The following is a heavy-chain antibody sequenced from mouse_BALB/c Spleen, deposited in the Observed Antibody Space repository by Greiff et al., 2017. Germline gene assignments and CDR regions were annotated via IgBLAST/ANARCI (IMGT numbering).Heavy chain of an antibody. D-gene: IGHD2-2*01. CDR3: ARKFGYPYYFDY. CDR2: ISSGGST. J-gene: IGHJ2*01. V-gene: IGHV5-6-5*01. Sequence: EVKLVESGGGLVKPGGSLKLSCAASGFTFSSYAMSWVRQTPEKRLEWVASISSGGSTYYPDSVKGRFTISRDNARNILYLQMSSLRSEDTAMYYCARKFGYPYYFDYWGQGTTLTVSS. CDR1: GFTFSSYA.